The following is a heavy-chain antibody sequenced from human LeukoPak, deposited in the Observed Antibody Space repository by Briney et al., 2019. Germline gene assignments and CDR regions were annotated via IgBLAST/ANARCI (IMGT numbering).Heavy chain of an antibody. J-gene: IGHJ6*02. Sequence: ETLSLTCAVSGGSINSYYWCWIRQPAGKGLEWIGRIYTSGSTNYNPSLKSRVTMAVDTSKNHFSLKLSAVTAAYTAVYYCARGVMVPAATRHDYYYYGMDVWGQGTTVTVSS. CDR3: ARGVMVPAATRHDYYYYGMDV. CDR2: IYTSGST. D-gene: IGHD2-2*01. CDR1: GGSINSYY. V-gene: IGHV4-59*10.